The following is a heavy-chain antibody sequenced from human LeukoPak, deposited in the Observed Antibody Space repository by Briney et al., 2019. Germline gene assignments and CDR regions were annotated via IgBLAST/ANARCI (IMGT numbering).Heavy chain of an antibody. CDR2: IRANGGRT. V-gene: IGHV3-64D*06. CDR1: GFIISDYA. Sequence: GGSLRLSCSASGFIISDYAMHWVRQAPGKGLEYVSAIRANGGRTYYADSVKGRFTISRDTSKNTLYLQMSSLRAEDTAMYHCVKDLYKGDSASWYFFHYWGQGTLVTVSS. D-gene: IGHD6-13*01. J-gene: IGHJ4*02. CDR3: VKDLYKGDSASWYFFHY.